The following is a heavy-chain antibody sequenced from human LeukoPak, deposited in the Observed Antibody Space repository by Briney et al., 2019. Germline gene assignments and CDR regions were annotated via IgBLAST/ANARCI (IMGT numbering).Heavy chain of an antibody. CDR2: MSPNRGIT. Sequence: SVRVSCKASGYTFTSYDINWVRQATGQGLEWMGWMSPNRGITGYAQKFQGRVTMTRNTSISTAYMELSSLRSEDTAVYYCAREPRISMVRGDYYYMDVWGKGTMVPVSS. CDR1: GYTFTSYD. V-gene: IGHV1-8*01. CDR3: AREPRISMVRGDYYYMDV. D-gene: IGHD3-10*01. J-gene: IGHJ6*03.